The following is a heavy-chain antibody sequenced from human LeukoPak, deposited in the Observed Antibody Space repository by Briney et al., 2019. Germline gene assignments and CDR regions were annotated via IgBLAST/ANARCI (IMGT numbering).Heavy chain of an antibody. CDR2: ISSSSSYI. Sequence: PGGSLRLSCAASGFTFSSYGMNWVRQAPGKGLEWVSSISSSSSYIYYADSVKGRFTISRDNAKNSLYLQMNSLRAEDTAVYYCAREDDSSGYPYDYWGQGTLVTVSS. CDR3: AREDDSSGYPYDY. D-gene: IGHD3-22*01. V-gene: IGHV3-21*01. J-gene: IGHJ4*02. CDR1: GFTFSSYG.